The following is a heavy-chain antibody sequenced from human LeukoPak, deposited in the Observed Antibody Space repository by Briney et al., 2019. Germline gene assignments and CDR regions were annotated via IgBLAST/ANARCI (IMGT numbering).Heavy chain of an antibody. CDR1: GFTFSNYA. CDR3: AKDFSGDYYFDY. Sequence: GGSLRLSCAAAGFTFSNYAMSWVRQAPGKGLGWVSGISGSGGNTYYADSVKRRFTLSRDNSKNTLYLQMKTLRAEDTAVYFCAKDFSGDYYFDYWGQGTLVTVSS. V-gene: IGHV3-23*01. J-gene: IGHJ4*02. CDR2: ISGSGGNT. D-gene: IGHD2-21*02.